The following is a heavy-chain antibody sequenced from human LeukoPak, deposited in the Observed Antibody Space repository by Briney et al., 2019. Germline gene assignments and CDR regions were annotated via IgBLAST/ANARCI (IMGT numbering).Heavy chain of an antibody. D-gene: IGHD6-19*01. J-gene: IGHJ4*02. CDR3: ARRNRYSSGWFY. Sequence: SETLSLTCAVYGVSFSGYYWSWLRQPPGKGLEWIGEINHSGSTNYNPSLKSRVTISVDTSKNQFSLKLSSVTAADTAVYYCARRNRYSSGWFYWGQGTLVTVSS. CDR2: INHSGST. CDR1: GVSFSGYY. V-gene: IGHV4-34*01.